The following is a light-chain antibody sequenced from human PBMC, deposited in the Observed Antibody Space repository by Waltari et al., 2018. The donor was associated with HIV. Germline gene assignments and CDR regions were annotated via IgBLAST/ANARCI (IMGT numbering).Light chain of an antibody. J-gene: IGKJ4*01. Sequence: MTQSPATLSVSAGGRATLSCRASQEVRNNLAWYQQRPGQSPRLLLYGASTRASGIPARFNGSGSGTDFTLTINNLQSEDFAIYFCGPYEDWPPFTFGGGTKV. CDR3: GPYEDWPPFT. CDR2: GAS. V-gene: IGKV3D-15*01. CDR1: QEVRNN.